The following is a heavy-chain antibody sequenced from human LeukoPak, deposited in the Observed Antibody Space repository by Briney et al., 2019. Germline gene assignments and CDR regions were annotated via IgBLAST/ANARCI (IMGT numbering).Heavy chain of an antibody. CDR3: ASTRNDYVWGSYRGVDY. D-gene: IGHD3-16*02. J-gene: IGHJ4*02. Sequence: ASVKVSCKASGYTFTSYYMHWVRQAPGQGLEWMGIINPSGGSTSYAQKSQGRVTITADESTSTAYMELSSLRSEDTAVYYCASTRNDYVWGSYRGVDYWGQGTLVTVSS. V-gene: IGHV1-46*01. CDR1: GYTFTSYY. CDR2: INPSGGST.